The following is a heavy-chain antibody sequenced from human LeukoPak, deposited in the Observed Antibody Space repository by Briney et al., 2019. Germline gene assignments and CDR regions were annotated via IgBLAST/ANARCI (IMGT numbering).Heavy chain of an antibody. CDR3: AKASRYSGTPWGVFDI. J-gene: IGHJ3*02. CDR2: ISGRGGGT. Sequence: PGGSLRLSCAASGFTFSSDAMSWVRRAPGKGLEWVSAISGRGGGTYYADSVKGRFTISRDNSKNTLYLQMNSLRAEDTAVYYCAKASRYSGTPWGVFDIRGQGTMVTVSS. V-gene: IGHV3-23*01. CDR1: GFTFSSDA. D-gene: IGHD1-26*01.